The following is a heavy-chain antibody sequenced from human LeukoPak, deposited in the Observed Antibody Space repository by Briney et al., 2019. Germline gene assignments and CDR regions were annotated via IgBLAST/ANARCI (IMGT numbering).Heavy chain of an antibody. V-gene: IGHV1-69*04. J-gene: IGHJ6*02. CDR2: IIPILGIA. Sequence: GASVKVSCKASGGTFSSYAISWVRQAPGQGLEWMGRIIPILGIANYAQKFQGRVTITADKSTSTAYMELSSLRSEDTAVYYCARVRPEYYDILTGENYYYGMDVWGQGTTVTVSS. CDR1: GGTFSSYA. CDR3: ARVRPEYYDILTGENYYYGMDV. D-gene: IGHD3-9*01.